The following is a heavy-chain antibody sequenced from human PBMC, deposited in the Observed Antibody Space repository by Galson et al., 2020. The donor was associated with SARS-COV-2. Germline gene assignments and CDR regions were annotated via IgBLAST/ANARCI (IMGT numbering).Heavy chain of an antibody. D-gene: IGHD6-19*01. CDR3: ARDGQLTSGWAFDY. CDR2: IFYDGSDK. CDR1: GFTFSDHA. J-gene: IGHJ4*02. V-gene: IGHV3-33*01. Sequence: GESLKISCSASGFTFSDHAMHWVRQAPGKGLEWVAQIFYDGSDKYYGDSVKGRFTISRDSSKNMVYLQMNNLKVDDTAVYYCARDGQLTSGWAFDYWGQGTLVTVSS.